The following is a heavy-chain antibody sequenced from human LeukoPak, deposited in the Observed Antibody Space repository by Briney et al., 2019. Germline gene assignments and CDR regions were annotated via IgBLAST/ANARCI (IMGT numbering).Heavy chain of an antibody. CDR3: AKGGYSYGLVGYFQH. J-gene: IGHJ1*01. CDR2: ISGSGGST. D-gene: IGHD5-18*01. Sequence: GGSLRLSCAASGFTFSSYAMSRVRQAPGKGLEWVSAISGSGGSTYYADSVKGRFTISRDNSKNTLYLQMNSLRAEDTAVYYCAKGGYSYGLVGYFQHWGQGTLVTVSS. CDR1: GFTFSSYA. V-gene: IGHV3-23*01.